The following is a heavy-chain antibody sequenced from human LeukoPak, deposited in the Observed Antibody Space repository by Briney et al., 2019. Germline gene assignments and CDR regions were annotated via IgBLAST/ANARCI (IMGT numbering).Heavy chain of an antibody. D-gene: IGHD4-23*01. V-gene: IGHV1-46*01. CDR1: GYTLTGLS. Sequence: ASVKVSCKVSGYTLTGLSMHWVRQAPGQGLEWIGLINPRGTSTIYAEKFQGRIIMTRGMSTTTDYMELSSLKSDDTAVYYCARDNSMHERGWWFDPWGQGTLVTVSS. CDR3: ARDNSMHERGWWFDP. CDR2: INPRGTST. J-gene: IGHJ5*02.